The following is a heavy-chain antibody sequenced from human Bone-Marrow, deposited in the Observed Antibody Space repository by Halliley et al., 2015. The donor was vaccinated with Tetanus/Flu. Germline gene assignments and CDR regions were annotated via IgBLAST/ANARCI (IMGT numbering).Heavy chain of an antibody. CDR2: IHHSGYT. V-gene: IGHV4-31*02. Sequence: YIHHSGYTGYNPSLKSRVTISVDTSRDLFSLKLTSVTAADTAVYYCARLHDYDNSGDPDWFDSWGQGTLATVSS. CDR3: ARLHDYDNSGDPDWFDS. D-gene: IGHD3-22*01. J-gene: IGHJ5*01.